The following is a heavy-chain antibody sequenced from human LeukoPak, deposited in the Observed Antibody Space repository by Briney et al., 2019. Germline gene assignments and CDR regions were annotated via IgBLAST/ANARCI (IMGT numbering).Heavy chain of an antibody. Sequence: PSGTLSLTCDVSGGSITQTNYWTWVRQPPGKGLEWIGYIYYSGSTNYNPSLKSRVTISVDTSKNQFSLNLSSVTAADTAVYYCARRTYCGGDCYSFDYWGQGMLVTVSS. J-gene: IGHJ4*02. CDR2: IYYSGST. V-gene: IGHV4-59*08. CDR3: ARRTYCGGDCYSFDY. D-gene: IGHD2-21*02. CDR1: GGSITQTNY.